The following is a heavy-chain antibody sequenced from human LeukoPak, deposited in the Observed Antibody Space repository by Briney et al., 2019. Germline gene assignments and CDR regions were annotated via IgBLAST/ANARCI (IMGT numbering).Heavy chain of an antibody. V-gene: IGHV4-34*01. CDR2: INHSGST. J-gene: IGHJ4*02. CDR3: AGEVGALGG. CDR1: GGSFSGYY. D-gene: IGHD1-26*01. Sequence: KTSETLSLTCAVYGGSFSGYYWSWIRQPPGEGLEWIGEINHSGSTNYNPSLKSRVTISVDTSKNQFSLKLSSVTAADTAVYYCAGEVGALGGWGQGTLVTVSS.